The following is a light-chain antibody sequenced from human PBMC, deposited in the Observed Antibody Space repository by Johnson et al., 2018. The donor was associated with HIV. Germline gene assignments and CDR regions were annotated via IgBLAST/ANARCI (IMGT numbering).Light chain of an antibody. CDR2: DND. CDR1: SSNIGNNY. J-gene: IGLJ1*01. Sequence: SVLTQPPSMSAAPGQKVTISCSGSSSNIGNNYVSWYQQLPGTAPKLLIYDNDKRPSGIPDRFYASKSDTSATLGITGLQTGDEANYYCGTWDGGLSSYVFGTWTKVTVL. V-gene: IGLV1-51*01. CDR3: GTWDGGLSSYV.